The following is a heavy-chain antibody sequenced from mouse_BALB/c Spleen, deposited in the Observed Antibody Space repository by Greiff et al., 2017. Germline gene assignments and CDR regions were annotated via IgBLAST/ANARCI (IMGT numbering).Heavy chain of an antibody. Sequence: VQLQQSGPGLVKPSQSLSLTCTVTGYSITSDYAWNWIRQFPGNKLEWMGYISYSGSTSYNPSLKSRISITRDTSKNQFFLQLNSVTTEDTATYYCARSGDYDPFAYWGQGTLVTVSA. J-gene: IGHJ3*01. CDR2: ISYSGST. D-gene: IGHD2-4*01. V-gene: IGHV3-2*02. CDR3: ARSGDYDPFAY. CDR1: GYSITSDYA.